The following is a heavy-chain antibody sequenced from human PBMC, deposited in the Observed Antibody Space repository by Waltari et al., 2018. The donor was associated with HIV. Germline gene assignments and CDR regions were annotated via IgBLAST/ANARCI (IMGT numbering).Heavy chain of an antibody. CDR1: GYTFSSSA. CDR2: INGGNGHT. Sequence: QVRLLQSGPEVKTPGASLILFCRASGYTFSSSAMHWLRQAPGQRPEWMGWINGGNGHTKYSQKFQDRVTFSRDVSATTAYMELAALKVDDTAIYYCAKSGTSMITLDSWGQGTPVVVSS. J-gene: IGHJ5*01. CDR3: AKSGTSMITLDS. V-gene: IGHV1-3*01. D-gene: IGHD3-10*01.